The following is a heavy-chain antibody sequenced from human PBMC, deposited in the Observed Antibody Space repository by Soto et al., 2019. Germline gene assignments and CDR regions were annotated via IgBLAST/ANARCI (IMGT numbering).Heavy chain of an antibody. CDR1: GYTFTSYA. D-gene: IGHD2-2*01. CDR3: ARCPNFVHQLPGISYYYYGMDV. Sequence: ASVKVSCKASGYTFTSYAMHWGRQAPGQRLEWMGWINAGNGNTKYSQKFQGRVTITRDTSASTAYMELSSLRSEDTAVYYCARCPNFVHQLPGISYYYYGMDVWGQGTTVTVSS. J-gene: IGHJ6*02. CDR2: INAGNGNT. V-gene: IGHV1-3*01.